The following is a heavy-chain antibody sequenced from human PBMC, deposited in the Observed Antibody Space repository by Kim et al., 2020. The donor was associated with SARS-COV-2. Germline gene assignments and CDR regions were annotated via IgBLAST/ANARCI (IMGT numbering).Heavy chain of an antibody. D-gene: IGHD6-19*01. CDR2: LYPTGTT. J-gene: IGHJ3*02. CDR1: GGSIGGYY. Sequence: SETLSLTCTVSGGSIGGYYWNWIRRPAGKELEWIGRLYPTGTTNYNPSLESRVTMSLDTSKNQFSLKLNSVTAADTAVYHCAREVAGNGGFALDIWGQGATVTVS. V-gene: IGHV4-4*07. CDR3: AREVAGNGGFALDI.